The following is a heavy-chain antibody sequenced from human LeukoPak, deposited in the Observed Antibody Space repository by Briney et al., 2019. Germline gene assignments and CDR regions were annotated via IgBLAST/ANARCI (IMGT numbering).Heavy chain of an antibody. V-gene: IGHV3-33*01. Sequence: GGSLRLSCAASGFIFTKYGMHWVRQAPGKGLEWVAIIWYDGSQKHYADSVKGRFTISRDDSKNMLYLEMNSLRAQDTGVYYCGRVGYGCYSVPIDYWGQGTLVTVSS. CDR3: GRVGYGCYSVPIDY. D-gene: IGHD4-17*01. CDR2: IWYDGSQK. CDR1: GFIFTKYG. J-gene: IGHJ4*02.